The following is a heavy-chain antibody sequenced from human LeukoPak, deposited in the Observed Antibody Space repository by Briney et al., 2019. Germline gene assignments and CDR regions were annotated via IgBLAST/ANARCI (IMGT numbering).Heavy chain of an antibody. CDR1: GGSISSGDYY. V-gene: IGHV4-30-4*01. CDR3: ARDGGYDFWSGYYTKVYWFDP. J-gene: IGHJ5*02. Sequence: SETLSLTRTVSGGSISSGDYYWSWIRQPPGKGLEWIGYIYYSGSTYYNPSLKSRVTISIDTSKNQFSLKLSSVTAADTAEYYCARDGGYDFWSGYYTKVYWFDPWGQGTLVTVSS. D-gene: IGHD3-3*01. CDR2: IYYSGST.